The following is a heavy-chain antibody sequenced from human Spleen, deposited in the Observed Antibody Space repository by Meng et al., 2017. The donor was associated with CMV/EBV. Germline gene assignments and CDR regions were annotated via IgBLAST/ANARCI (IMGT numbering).Heavy chain of an antibody. V-gene: IGHV4-59*01. CDR1: GGSISSYY. J-gene: IGHJ2*01. CDR2: IYYSGST. Sequence: PGGSLRLSCTVSGGSISSYYWSWIRQPPGKGLEWIGYIYYSGSTNYNPSLKSRVTISVDTSKNQFSLKLSSVTAADTAVYYCARASQQLMDWYFDLWGRGTLVTVSS. D-gene: IGHD6-13*01. CDR3: ARASQQLMDWYFDL.